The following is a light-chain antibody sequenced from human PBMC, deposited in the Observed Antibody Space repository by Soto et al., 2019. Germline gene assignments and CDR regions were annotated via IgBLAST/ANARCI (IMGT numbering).Light chain of an antibody. CDR2: SDD. V-gene: IGLV1-44*01. Sequence: QSVLTQPPSASGTPGQRVTISCSGINSNIGRNTVSWYQQVPGTAPKSLIYSDDQRPSGVPDRISGSRSGTSASLAISGLQSGDEAEYYCAAWDDTLRARVFGGGTQLTVL. CDR3: AAWDDTLRARV. J-gene: IGLJ2*01. CDR1: NSNIGRNT.